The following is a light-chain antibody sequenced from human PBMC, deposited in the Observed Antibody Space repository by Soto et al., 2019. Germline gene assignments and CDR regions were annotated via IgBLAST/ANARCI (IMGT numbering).Light chain of an antibody. J-gene: IGKJ2*01. Sequence: EIVLTQSPGTLSLSPGERATLSCRASQSASSSYLAWYQQKPGQAPRLLIHGASSRATGIPDRFSGSGSGTDFTITISRLEPEDFAVYYCQQYGTSLMYTFGQGTKLEIK. CDR1: QSASSSY. CDR2: GAS. V-gene: IGKV3-20*01. CDR3: QQYGTSLMYT.